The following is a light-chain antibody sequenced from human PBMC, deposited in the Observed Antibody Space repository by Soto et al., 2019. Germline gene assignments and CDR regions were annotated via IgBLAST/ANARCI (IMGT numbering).Light chain of an antibody. CDR3: QQYYTTPVT. J-gene: IGKJ1*01. CDR1: QTVLHGSNY. Sequence: DIVMTQSPDSLAVSLGERATINCKSSQTVLHGSNYLAWYQQKPGQPPKLLIYWASTRESGVPDRFSVSGSGTDFTLTISSLRAEDVAVYYCQQYYTTPVTFGQGTKVEIK. V-gene: IGKV4-1*01. CDR2: WAS.